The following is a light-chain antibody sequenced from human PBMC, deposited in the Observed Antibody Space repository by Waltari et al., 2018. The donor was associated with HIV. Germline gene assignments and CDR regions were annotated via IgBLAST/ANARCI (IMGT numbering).Light chain of an antibody. CDR3: SSYTSSSTLYYV. V-gene: IGLV2-14*01. CDR1: SSDVGGHNH. CDR2: EVS. J-gene: IGLJ1*01. Sequence: QSALPQPASVSGSPGQSLTISCTGPSSDVGGHNHVPWSQQRPGKAPKLMIYEVSNRPSGVSNRFSGSKSGNTASLTISGLQAEDEADYYGSSYTSSSTLYYVFGTGTKVTVL.